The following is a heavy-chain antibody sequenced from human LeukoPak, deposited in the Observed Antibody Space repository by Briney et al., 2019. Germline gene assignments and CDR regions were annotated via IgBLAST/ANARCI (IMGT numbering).Heavy chain of an antibody. D-gene: IGHD3-10*01. J-gene: IGHJ4*02. V-gene: IGHV3-64*01. CDR3: ARVMGVINLRFDY. Sequence: GGSLRLSCAASGFTFSSYAMHWVRQAPGKGLEYVSAISSNGGSTYYANSVKGRFTISRDNSKNTLYLQMGSLRAEDTAVYYCARVMGVINLRFDYWGQGTLVTVSS. CDR2: ISSNGGST. CDR1: GFTFSSYA.